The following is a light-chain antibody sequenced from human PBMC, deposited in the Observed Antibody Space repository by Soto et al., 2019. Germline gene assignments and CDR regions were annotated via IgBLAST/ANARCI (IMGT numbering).Light chain of an antibody. J-gene: IGKJ1*01. CDR1: QSVSSSY. Sequence: EIVLTQSPGTLSLSPGERATLSCRASQSVSSSYLAWYQQKPGQAPRLLIYGASSRATGIPDXXXXXXXXXXXXXXXXXXXPXDFAVXXCQXYGSSXPWTFGQGTKVEX. V-gene: IGKV3-20*01. CDR2: GAS. CDR3: QXYGSSXPWT.